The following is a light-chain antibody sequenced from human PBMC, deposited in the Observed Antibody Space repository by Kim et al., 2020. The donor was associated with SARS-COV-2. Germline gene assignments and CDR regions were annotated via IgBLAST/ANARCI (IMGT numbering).Light chain of an antibody. CDR2: RVS. CDR3: MQGAHWPYT. CDR1: RSLVHSDGNTF. V-gene: IGKV2-30*02. J-gene: IGKJ2*01. Sequence: QPASISCGSSRSLVHSDGNTFLTWLHQRPGQSPRRLIYRVSNRDSGVPDRFSGSGSDTDFTLRISSVEAEDVGIYYCMQGAHWPYTFGQGTKLEI.